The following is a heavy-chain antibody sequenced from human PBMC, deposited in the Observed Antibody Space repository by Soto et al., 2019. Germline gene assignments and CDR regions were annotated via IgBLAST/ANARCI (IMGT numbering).Heavy chain of an antibody. CDR2: ISYDGSNK. CDR1: GYTFSSYA. J-gene: IGHJ3*02. CDR3: ARGSDYADAFDS. V-gene: IGHV3-30-3*01. Sequence: SCRASGYTFSSYAMHWVRQAPGKGLEWVAVISYDGSNKYYADSVKGRFTISRDNSKNTLYLQMNSLRAEDTAVYYCARGSDYADAFDSRGQGKMVTFS. D-gene: IGHD4-17*01.